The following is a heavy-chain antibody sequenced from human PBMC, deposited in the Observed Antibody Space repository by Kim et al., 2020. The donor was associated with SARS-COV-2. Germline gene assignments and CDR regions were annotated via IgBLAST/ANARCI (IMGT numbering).Heavy chain of an antibody. Sequence: GGSLRLSCAASGFTFSSYAMSWVRQAPGKGLEWVSAISGSGGSTYYADSVKGRFTISRDNSKNTLYLQMNSMRAEDTAVDYCAKKWGAGSGIADPSKIQGYFATSWGQGTLLTVSS. CDR1: GFTFSSYA. CDR2: ISGSGGST. D-gene: IGHD6-13*01. CDR3: AKKWGAGSGIADPSKIQGYFATS. V-gene: IGHV3-23*01. J-gene: IGHJ4*02.